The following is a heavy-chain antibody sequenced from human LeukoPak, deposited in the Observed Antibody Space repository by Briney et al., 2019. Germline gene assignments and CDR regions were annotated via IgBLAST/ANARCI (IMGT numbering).Heavy chain of an antibody. Sequence: SETLSLTCTVSGGSVSSGSYYWSWIRQPPGKGLEWIGYIYYSGSTNYNPSLKSRVTISVDTSKNQFSLKLSSVTAADTAVYYCAREGYSSGWPDYWGQGTLVTVSS. D-gene: IGHD6-19*01. V-gene: IGHV4-61*01. J-gene: IGHJ4*02. CDR3: AREGYSSGWPDY. CDR2: IYYSGST. CDR1: GGSVSSGSYY.